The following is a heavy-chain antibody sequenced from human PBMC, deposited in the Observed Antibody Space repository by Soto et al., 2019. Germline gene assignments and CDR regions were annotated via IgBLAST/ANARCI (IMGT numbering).Heavy chain of an antibody. D-gene: IGHD3-22*01. CDR1: GFTVSSNY. V-gene: IGHV3-53*01. J-gene: IGHJ4*02. CDR3: ARTLTYYYDSSGFDY. Sequence: PGGSLRLSCAASGFTVSSNYMSWVRRAPGKGLEWVSVIYSGGTTYYTDSVKGRFTISRDNSKNTLYLQMNSLRADDTAVYYCARTLTYYYDSSGFDYWGQGTLVTVSS. CDR2: IYSGGTT.